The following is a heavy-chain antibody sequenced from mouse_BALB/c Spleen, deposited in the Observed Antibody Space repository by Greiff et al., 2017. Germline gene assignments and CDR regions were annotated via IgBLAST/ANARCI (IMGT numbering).Heavy chain of an antibody. CDR2: IWGDGST. Sequence: QVQLKESGPGLVAPSQSLSITCTVSGFSLTGYGVNWVRQPPGKGLEWLGMIWGDGSTDYNSALKSRLSISKDNSKSQVFLKMNSLQTDDTARYYCASYYYGSSPAWFAYWGQGTLVTVSA. V-gene: IGHV2-6-7*01. CDR3: ASYYYGSSPAWFAY. D-gene: IGHD1-1*01. J-gene: IGHJ3*01. CDR1: GFSLTGYG.